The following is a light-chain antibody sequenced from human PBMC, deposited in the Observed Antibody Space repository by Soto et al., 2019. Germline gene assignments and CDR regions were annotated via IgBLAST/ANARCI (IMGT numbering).Light chain of an antibody. CDR1: QSISSY. Sequence: IQMPQAPSSLPASVADRGTITCRESQSISSYLNWYQQKPGKAPKLLIYAASSLQSGVPSRFSGSGSGTDFTLTISSLQPEDFATYYCQQSYSTPRTFGQGTKVDIK. CDR3: QQSYSTPRT. V-gene: IGKV1-39*01. J-gene: IGKJ1*01. CDR2: AAS.